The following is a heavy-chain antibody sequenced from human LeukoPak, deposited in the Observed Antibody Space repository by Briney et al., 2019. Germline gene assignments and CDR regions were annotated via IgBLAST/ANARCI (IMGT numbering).Heavy chain of an antibody. CDR1: GFTFNNYY. Sequence: GGSLRLSCVASGFTFNNYYMTWVRQAPEKGLEWVSTIGGSDGSTYYADSVKGRFTISRDNAKNTQSLQMSSLRTEDTAIYYCVKDRYVARGDYLDFWGQGTLVTVSS. D-gene: IGHD3-10*01. V-gene: IGHV3-23*01. CDR2: IGGSDGST. J-gene: IGHJ4*02. CDR3: VKDRYVARGDYLDF.